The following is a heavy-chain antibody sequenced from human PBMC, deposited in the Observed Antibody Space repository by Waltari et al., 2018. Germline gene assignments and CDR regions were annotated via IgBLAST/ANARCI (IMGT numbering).Heavy chain of an antibody. D-gene: IGHD5-12*01. CDR1: AATFSSYA. CDR2: IIPIFGTA. V-gene: IGHV1-69*01. Sequence: VQLVQSGAEGKESGSSVRVSCKASAATFSSYAIGWVRQAPGQGLEWMGGIIPIFGTANYAQKFQGRVTITADESTSTAYMELSSLRSEDTAVYYCASGGGGYDYDWHYWGQGTLVTVSS. J-gene: IGHJ4*02. CDR3: ASGGGGYDYDWHY.